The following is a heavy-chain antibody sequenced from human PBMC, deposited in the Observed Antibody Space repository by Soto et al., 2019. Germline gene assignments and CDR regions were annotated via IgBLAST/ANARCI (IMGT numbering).Heavy chain of an antibody. Sequence: ETLSLTCAVYGGSFSGYYWSWIRQPPGKGLEWIGEINHSGSTNYNPSLKSRVTISVDTSKNQFSLKLSSVTAADTAVYYCAARKKNYYYGSGSYYNGIWFDPWGQGTLVTVSS. CDR1: GGSFSGYY. V-gene: IGHV4-34*01. D-gene: IGHD3-10*01. CDR2: INHSGST. J-gene: IGHJ5*02. CDR3: AARKKNYYYGSGSYYNGIWFDP.